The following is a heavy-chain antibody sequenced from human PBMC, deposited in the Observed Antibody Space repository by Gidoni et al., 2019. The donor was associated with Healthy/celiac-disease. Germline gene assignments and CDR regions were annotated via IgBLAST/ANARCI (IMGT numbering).Heavy chain of an antibody. CDR1: GGSISSYD. CDR3: ARLSIAVALYYFDY. CDR2: IYYSGST. Sequence: QVQLQESGPGLVKPSETLSLTCPVSGGSISSYDWSWIRQPPGKGLEWIGYIYYSGSTNYNPSLKSRVTISVDTSKIQFSLKLSSVTAADTAVYYCARLSIAVALYYFDYWGQGTLVTVSS. D-gene: IGHD6-19*01. J-gene: IGHJ4*02. V-gene: IGHV4-59*08.